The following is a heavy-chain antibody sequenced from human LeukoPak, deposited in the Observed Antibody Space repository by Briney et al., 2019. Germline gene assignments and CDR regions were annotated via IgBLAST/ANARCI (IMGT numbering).Heavy chain of an antibody. D-gene: IGHD6-19*01. CDR2: IYYSGST. V-gene: IGHV4-59*01. CDR1: SGSISSYY. J-gene: IGHJ4*02. CDR3: ARGSGWYSAFDY. Sequence: SETLSLTCTVSSGSISSYYWSWIRQPPGKGLEWIGYIYYSGSTNYNPSLKSRVTISVDTSKNQFSLKLSSVTAADTAVYYCARGSGWYSAFDYWGQGTLVTVSS.